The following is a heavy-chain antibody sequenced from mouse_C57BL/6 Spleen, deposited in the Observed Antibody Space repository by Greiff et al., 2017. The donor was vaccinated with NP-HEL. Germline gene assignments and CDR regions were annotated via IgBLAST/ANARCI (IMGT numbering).Heavy chain of an antibody. CDR2: IYPRSGNT. V-gene: IGHV1-81*01. Sequence: VKLQESGAELARPGASVKLSCKASGYTFTSYGISWVKQRTGQGLEWIGEIYPRSGNTYYNEKFKGKATLTADKSSSTAYMELRSLTSEDSAVYFCASPYYYGGGFAYWGQGTLVTVSA. CDR3: ASPYYYGGGFAY. CDR1: GYTFTSYG. J-gene: IGHJ3*01. D-gene: IGHD1-1*01.